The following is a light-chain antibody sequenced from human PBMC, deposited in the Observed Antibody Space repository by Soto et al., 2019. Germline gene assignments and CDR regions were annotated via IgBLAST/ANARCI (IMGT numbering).Light chain of an antibody. Sequence: DIPMTQSPSSLSASVGDTVTITCRASQNIVNYLNWYQRKPGKAPELLIYGASSLQRGVPSRFSGSGSGTDFTLTLTTLQPEDFATFYCQQSYSVPLTFGGGTKVEIK. CDR1: QNIVNY. J-gene: IGKJ4*01. CDR2: GAS. CDR3: QQSYSVPLT. V-gene: IGKV1-39*01.